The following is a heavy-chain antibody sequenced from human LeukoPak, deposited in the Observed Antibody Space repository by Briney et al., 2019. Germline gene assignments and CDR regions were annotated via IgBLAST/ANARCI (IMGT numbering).Heavy chain of an antibody. CDR2: IKSKTDGGTT. J-gene: IGHJ6*02. Sequence: GGSLRLSCAASGFTFSNAWMSWVRQAPGKGLEWVGRIKSKTDGGTTDYAAPVKGRFTISRDDSKNTLYLQMNSLKTEDTAVYYCTTDPYCSGGSCYHYYYYGMDVWGQGTTVTVSS. D-gene: IGHD2-15*01. V-gene: IGHV3-15*01. CDR3: TTDPYCSGGSCYHYYYYGMDV. CDR1: GFTFSNAW.